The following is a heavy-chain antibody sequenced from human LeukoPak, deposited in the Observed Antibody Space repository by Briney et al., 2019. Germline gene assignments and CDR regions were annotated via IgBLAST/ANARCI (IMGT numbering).Heavy chain of an antibody. CDR3: ARGIGEVPDY. CDR1: GYSISSGYY. V-gene: IGHV4-61*01. Sequence: PSETLSLTCTVSGYSISSGYYWSWIRQPPGKGLEWIGYSYYSGSTNYNPSLKSRVTISVDTSKNQFSLKLSSVTAADTAVYYCARGIGEVPDYWGQGTLVTVSS. CDR2: SYYSGST. D-gene: IGHD3-10*01. J-gene: IGHJ4*02.